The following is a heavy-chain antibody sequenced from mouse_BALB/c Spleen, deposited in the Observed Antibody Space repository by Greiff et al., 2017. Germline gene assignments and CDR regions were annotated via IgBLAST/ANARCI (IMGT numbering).Heavy chain of an antibody. CDR1: GYTFTSYW. D-gene: IGHD1-1*01. CDR2: IYPGNSDT. J-gene: IGHJ1*01. CDR3: TRDRDYYGSGYRYFDV. V-gene: IGHV1-5*01. Sequence: VQLKQSGTVLARPGASVKMSCKASGYTFTSYWMHWVKQRPGQGLEWIGAIYPGNSDTSYNQKFKGKAKLTAVTSTSTAYMEHSSLTNEDSAVYYFTRDRDYYGSGYRYFDVWGAGTTVTVAS.